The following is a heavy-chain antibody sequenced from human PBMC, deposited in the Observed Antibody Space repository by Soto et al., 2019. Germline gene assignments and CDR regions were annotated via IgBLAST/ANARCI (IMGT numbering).Heavy chain of an antibody. V-gene: IGHV3-23*01. Sequence: PVGSLSLSCAGSGFTFSSYAMSWVRQAPGKGLEWVSAISGSGGSTYYADAVKGRFTISRGNSKNTLYLQMNSLRAEDTAVYYCAKDPVVVVTSYFDYWGQGTLVTVSS. CDR2: ISGSGGST. CDR1: GFTFSSYA. J-gene: IGHJ4*02. CDR3: AKDPVVVVTSYFDY. D-gene: IGHD2-21*02.